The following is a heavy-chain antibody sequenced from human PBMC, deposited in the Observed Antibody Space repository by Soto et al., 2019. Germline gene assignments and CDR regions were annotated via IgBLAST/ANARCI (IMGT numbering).Heavy chain of an antibody. CDR1: GFTFSSYE. J-gene: IGHJ4*02. V-gene: IGHV3-48*03. CDR2: ITSTGSTR. CDR3: ARGYCTSSACHWNFDY. D-gene: IGHD2-8*02. Sequence: GSLRLSCAASGFTFSSYEMNWVRQAPGKGLEWVSDITSTGSTRYYADSVKGRFTISRDNAKNSLYLQMNSLRAEDTAVYYCARGYCTSSACHWNFDYWGPGTLVTVSS.